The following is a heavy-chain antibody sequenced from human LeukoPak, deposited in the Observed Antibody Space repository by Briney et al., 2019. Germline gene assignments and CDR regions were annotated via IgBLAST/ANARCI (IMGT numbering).Heavy chain of an antibody. CDR2: IYYSGST. CDR3: ARSLRYCSSTSCYSFDP. D-gene: IGHD2-2*01. Sequence: SETLSLTCTVSGSSISSYYWSWIRQPPGKGLEWIGYIYYSGSTNYNPSLKSRVTISVDTSKNQFSLKLSSVTAADTAVYYCARSLRYCSSTSCYSFDPWGQGTLVTVSS. CDR1: GSSISSYY. J-gene: IGHJ5*02. V-gene: IGHV4-59*01.